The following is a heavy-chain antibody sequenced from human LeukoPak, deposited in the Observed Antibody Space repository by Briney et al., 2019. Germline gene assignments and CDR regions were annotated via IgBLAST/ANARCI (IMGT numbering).Heavy chain of an antibody. J-gene: IGHJ4*02. CDR1: GFTFSSYA. CDR3: AKGPDRNYYFDY. CDR2: ISGSGGST. Sequence: GGSLRLSCAASGFTFSSYAMSWVRQAPGKGLELDSAISGSGGSTYYADSVKGRFTISRDNSKNTLYLQMNSLRAEDTAVYYCAKGPDRNYYFDYWGQGTLVTVSS. V-gene: IGHV3-23*01. D-gene: IGHD3-22*01.